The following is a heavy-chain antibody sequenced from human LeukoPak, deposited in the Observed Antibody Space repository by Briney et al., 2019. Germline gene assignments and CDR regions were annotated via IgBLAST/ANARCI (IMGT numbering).Heavy chain of an antibody. D-gene: IGHD4-23*01. V-gene: IGHV3-30-3*01. CDR1: GFTFSSYA. CDR3: AREGHGGKEKRTHYFDY. CDR2: ISYDGSNK. Sequence: GRSLRLSCAASGFTFSSYAMHWVRQAPGKGLEWVAVISYDGSNKYYADSVKGRFTISRDNSKNTLYLQMNSLRAEDTAVYYCAREGHGGKEKRTHYFDYWGQGTLVTVSS. J-gene: IGHJ4*02.